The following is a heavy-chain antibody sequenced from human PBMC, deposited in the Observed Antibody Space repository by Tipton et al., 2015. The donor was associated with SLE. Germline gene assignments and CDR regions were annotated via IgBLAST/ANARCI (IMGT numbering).Heavy chain of an antibody. D-gene: IGHD6-13*01. J-gene: IGHJ1*01. CDR3: ARIAAAGRGGYFQH. CDR2: ISYDGSNK. CDR1: GFTFSSYS. V-gene: IGHV3-30*03. Sequence: SLRLSCAASGFTFSSYSMNWVRQAPGKGLEWVAVISYDGSNKYYADSVKGRFTISRDNSKNTLYLQMNSLRAEDTAVYYCARIAAAGRGGYFQHWGQGTLVTVSS.